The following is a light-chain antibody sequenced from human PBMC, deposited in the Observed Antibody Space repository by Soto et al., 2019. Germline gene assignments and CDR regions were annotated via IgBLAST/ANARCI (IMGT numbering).Light chain of an antibody. J-gene: IGLJ1*01. Sequence: QSALTQPRSVSGSPGQSVTISCTGTSSDVGGYNYVSWYQQHPGKALKLMIYDVSKRPSGVPDRFSGSKSGNTASLTISGLQAEDEVDYYCCSYAGNYTYVFGTGTQLTVL. CDR1: SSDVGGYNY. CDR2: DVS. CDR3: CSYAGNYTYV. V-gene: IGLV2-11*01.